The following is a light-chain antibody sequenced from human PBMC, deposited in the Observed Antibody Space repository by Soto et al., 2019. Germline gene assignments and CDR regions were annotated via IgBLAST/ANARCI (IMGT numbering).Light chain of an antibody. CDR1: QSVSRY. CDR2: DAS. J-gene: IGKJ1*01. Sequence: EIVLTQSPATLSLSPGERATLSCRASQSVSRYLAWYPQKPGQAPRLLIYDASNRATAIPARFSGSGSGTDLALTISGLAPEDFAVDYCQQRSNWPPWTFGQGTKVEIK. V-gene: IGKV3-11*01. CDR3: QQRSNWPPWT.